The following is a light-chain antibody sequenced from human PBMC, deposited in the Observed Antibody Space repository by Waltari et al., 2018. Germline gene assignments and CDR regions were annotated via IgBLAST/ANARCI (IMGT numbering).Light chain of an antibody. J-gene: IGKJ2*01. Sequence: DIQMTQSPSSLSASVGDRITITCRASQGIGNYLAWYQQKPAKVPKLLISGASALQSGVPSRFSGSGSGTDFTLTISSLQPEDVGTYYCQKSKRAPFTFGQGTKLEI. CDR1: QGIGNY. CDR3: QKSKRAPFT. CDR2: GAS. V-gene: IGKV1-27*01.